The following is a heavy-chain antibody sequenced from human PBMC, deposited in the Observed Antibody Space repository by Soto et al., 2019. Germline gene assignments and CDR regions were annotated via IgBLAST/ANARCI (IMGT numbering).Heavy chain of an antibody. CDR3: ARARVIPAAMRYYYYGMDV. CDR2: ISYDGSNK. Sequence: GGSLRLSCAASGFTFSSYAMHWVRQAPGKGLEWVAVISYDGSNKYYADSVKGRFTISRDNSKNTLYLQMNSLRAEDTAVYYCARARVIPAAMRYYYYGMDVWGQGTTVTVSS. V-gene: IGHV3-30-3*01. J-gene: IGHJ6*02. CDR1: GFTFSSYA. D-gene: IGHD2-2*01.